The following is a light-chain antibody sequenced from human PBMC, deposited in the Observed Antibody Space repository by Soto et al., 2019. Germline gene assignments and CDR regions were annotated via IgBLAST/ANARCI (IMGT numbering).Light chain of an antibody. V-gene: IGLV1-40*01. CDR1: SSNIGAGYD. J-gene: IGLJ2*01. Sequence: QSVLTQPPSVSGAPGQRVTISCTGSSSNIGAGYDVHWYQQLPGTAPKLLIYGNSNRPSGVPDRFSGSKSGTSASLAITGLQAEDEGDYYCQSYDSSLRGSKFGGGTKLTVL. CDR3: QSYDSSLRGSK. CDR2: GNS.